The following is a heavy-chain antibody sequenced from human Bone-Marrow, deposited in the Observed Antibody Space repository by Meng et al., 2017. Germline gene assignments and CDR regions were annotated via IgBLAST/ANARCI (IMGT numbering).Heavy chain of an antibody. CDR2: IKQDGSEK. CDR1: GFTFSSYW. J-gene: IGHJ4*02. CDR3: AQISYYFHY. Sequence: GESLKISCAVSGFTFSSYWMSWVRQAPGKGLEWVATIKQDGSEKSYVDSVKGRFTISRDNAKNSLYLQMNSLRAEDTAVYYCAQISYYFHYWGQGTLVTVSS. V-gene: IGHV3-7*01. D-gene: IGHD3-3*02.